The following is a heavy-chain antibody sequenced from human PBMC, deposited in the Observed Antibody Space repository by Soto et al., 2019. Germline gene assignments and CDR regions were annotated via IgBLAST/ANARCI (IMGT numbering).Heavy chain of an antibody. J-gene: IGHJ4*02. V-gene: IGHV1-3*01. CDR1: GYTFTIYA. CDR3: ARGGSSRWPFDY. Sequence: QVQLVQSGAEVKKPGASVKVSCKASGYTFTIYAIHWVRQAPGQRFEWMGWINAGNGDTKYSQKFQGRVTITRDTSANTAYMQLTGLRSEDTAVYYCARGGSSRWPFDYWGQGSLVTVSS. D-gene: IGHD6-13*01. CDR2: INAGNGDT.